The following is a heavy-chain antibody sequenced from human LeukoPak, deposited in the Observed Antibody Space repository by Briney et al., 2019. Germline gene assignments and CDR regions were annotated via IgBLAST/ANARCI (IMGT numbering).Heavy chain of an antibody. Sequence: PGGSLRLSCVASGMTFSSYTMNWVRQAPGKGLEWASYISSSSSTIYYADSVKGRFTISRDNAKNSLYLQMNSLRAEDTAVYYCARSPPSIAAAGEFDPWGQGTLVTVSS. CDR1: GMTFSSYT. V-gene: IGHV3-48*01. J-gene: IGHJ5*02. CDR3: ARSPPSIAAAGEFDP. D-gene: IGHD6-13*01. CDR2: ISSSSSTI.